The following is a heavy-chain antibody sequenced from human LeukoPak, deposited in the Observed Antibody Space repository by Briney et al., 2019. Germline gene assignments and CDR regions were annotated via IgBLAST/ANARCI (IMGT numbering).Heavy chain of an antibody. CDR1: GFTFSSYA. J-gene: IGHJ1*01. D-gene: IGHD6-13*01. V-gene: IGHV3-23*01. CDR3: AKDRAQQLVLDF. CDR2: IIGSGSTT. Sequence: GGSLRLSCAASGFTFSSYAMSWVRQAPGKGLEWVSAIIGSGSTTYYADSVKGRFTISRDNSKNTLFLQMNSLRAEDTAVYYCAKDRAQQLVLDFWGQGTLVTVSS.